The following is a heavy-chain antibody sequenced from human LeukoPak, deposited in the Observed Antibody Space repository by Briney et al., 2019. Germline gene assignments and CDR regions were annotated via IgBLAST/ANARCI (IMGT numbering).Heavy chain of an antibody. D-gene: IGHD6-13*01. J-gene: IGHJ6*03. CDR2: IYPGDSDT. CDR1: GYSFTSYW. CDR3: ARHPAGSSSWYYYYMDV. V-gene: IGHV5-51*01. Sequence: GESLKISCKGSGYSFTSYWIGWVRQMPGKGLEWMGIIYPGDSDTRYSPSFQGQVTISADKSIRTAYLQWSSLKASDTAMYYCARHPAGSSSWYYYYMDVWGKGTTVTVSS.